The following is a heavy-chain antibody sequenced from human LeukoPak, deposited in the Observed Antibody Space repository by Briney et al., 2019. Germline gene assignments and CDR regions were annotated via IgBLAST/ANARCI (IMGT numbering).Heavy chain of an antibody. Sequence: SETLSLTCAVSGGSFSDYYWNWIRQPPGKGLEWIGEINHSGSTNYNPSLKSRVTISVDTSRNQFSLKLSSVTAADTAVYYCARCGDYGSPDAFDIWGQGTMVTVSS. CDR2: INHSGST. V-gene: IGHV4-34*01. D-gene: IGHD4-17*01. CDR1: GGSFSDYY. CDR3: ARCGDYGSPDAFDI. J-gene: IGHJ3*02.